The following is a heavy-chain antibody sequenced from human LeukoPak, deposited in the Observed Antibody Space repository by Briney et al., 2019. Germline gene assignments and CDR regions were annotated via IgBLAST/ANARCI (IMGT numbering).Heavy chain of an antibody. V-gene: IGHV3-30*03. D-gene: IGHD4-17*01. J-gene: IGHJ4*02. CDR1: GFTFNNYV. Sequence: HTGGSLRLSCADSGFTFNNYVMQWVRQAPGKGLEWVALIAHDGRNKYYADSVKGRFTISRDNAKNTLYLQMNSLRAEDTAVYYCARDHNQGDYVFGYWGQGTLVTVSS. CDR2: IAHDGRNK. CDR3: ARDHNQGDYVFGY.